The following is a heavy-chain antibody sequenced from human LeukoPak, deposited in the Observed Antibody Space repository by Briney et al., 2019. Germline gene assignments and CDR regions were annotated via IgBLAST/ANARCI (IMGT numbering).Heavy chain of an antibody. V-gene: IGHV3-21*01. J-gene: IGHJ4*02. CDR2: ISSSSSYI. CDR1: GFTFSSYS. Sequence: GGSLRLSCAASGFTFSSYSMNWVRQAPGKGLEWVSSISSSSSYIYYADSVKGRFTISRDNAKNSLYLQMNSLRAEDTAVYYCARDTYYYDSSGILGPFDYWGQGTLVTVSS. CDR3: ARDTYYYDSSGILGPFDY. D-gene: IGHD3-22*01.